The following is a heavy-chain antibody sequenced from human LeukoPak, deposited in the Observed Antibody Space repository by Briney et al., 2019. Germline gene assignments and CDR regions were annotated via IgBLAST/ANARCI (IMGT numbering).Heavy chain of an antibody. J-gene: IGHJ4*02. Sequence: PSETLSLTCSVSGDSISSSRYYWAWIRQPPGKGLEWIGSISYSGSIYYNPSLKRRVTISVATSKNQFSLKLSSVTAADTAMSYCARHYGDDSSGYSFDYWGQGTLVTVSS. CDR1: GDSISSSRYY. CDR2: ISYSGSI. D-gene: IGHD3-22*01. CDR3: ARHYGDDSSGYSFDY. V-gene: IGHV4-39*01.